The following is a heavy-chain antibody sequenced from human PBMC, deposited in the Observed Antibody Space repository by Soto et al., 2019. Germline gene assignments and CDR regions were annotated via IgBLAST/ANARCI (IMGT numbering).Heavy chain of an antibody. Sequence: QVQLVQSGAEVKKPGSSVKVSCKASGGTFSSYAISWVRQAPGQGLEWMGGIIPIFGTANYAQKVQGRVTITADESTSTAYMELSSLRSEDTAVYYCGRDRGYCSCGSCPPDYWGQGTLVTVSS. D-gene: IGHD2-15*01. CDR2: IIPIFGTA. CDR1: GGTFSSYA. CDR3: GRDRGYCSCGSCPPDY. V-gene: IGHV1-69*01. J-gene: IGHJ4*02.